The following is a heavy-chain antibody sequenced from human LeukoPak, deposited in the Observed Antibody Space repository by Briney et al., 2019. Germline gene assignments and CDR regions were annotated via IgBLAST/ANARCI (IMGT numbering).Heavy chain of an antibody. Sequence: GASVKVSCKVSGHILTTLSIHWVRQAPGKGLEWMGGFDPEDGKIFYAQKFQGRVTMTEDTSTDTAYMELSSLRSEDTAVYYCATTLTTVTVILVYWGQGTLVTVSS. J-gene: IGHJ4*02. V-gene: IGHV1-24*01. CDR3: ATTLTTVTVILVY. CDR1: GHILTTLS. D-gene: IGHD4-17*01. CDR2: FDPEDGKI.